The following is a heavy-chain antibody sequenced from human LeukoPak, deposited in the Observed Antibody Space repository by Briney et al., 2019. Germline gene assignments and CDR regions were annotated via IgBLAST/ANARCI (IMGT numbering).Heavy chain of an antibody. CDR1: GFTVSSDY. J-gene: IGHJ4*02. D-gene: IGHD6-13*01. CDR2: ISFDGSNK. CDR3: ARDTYRSSWSYFDF. Sequence: GGSLRLSCAASGFTVSSDYMSWVRQAPGKGLEWVAVISFDGSNKDYADSVKGRFSISRDNSKNTLYLQMNSLRAEDTAVYYCARDTYRSSWSYFDFWGQGTLVTVSS. V-gene: IGHV3-30-3*01.